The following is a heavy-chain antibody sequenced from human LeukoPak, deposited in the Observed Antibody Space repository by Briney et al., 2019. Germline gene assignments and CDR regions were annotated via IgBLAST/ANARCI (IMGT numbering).Heavy chain of an antibody. J-gene: IGHJ5*02. Sequence: GASVKVSCTVSGYTLTELSMHWVRQAPGKGLAWVGGFDPEDGETIYAQKFQGRVTMTEDTSTDTAYMELSSPRSEDTAVYYCATRARSSGWYSLNWFDPWGQGTLVTVSS. CDR2: FDPEDGET. CDR1: GYTLTELS. D-gene: IGHD6-19*01. CDR3: ATRARSSGWYSLNWFDP. V-gene: IGHV1-24*01.